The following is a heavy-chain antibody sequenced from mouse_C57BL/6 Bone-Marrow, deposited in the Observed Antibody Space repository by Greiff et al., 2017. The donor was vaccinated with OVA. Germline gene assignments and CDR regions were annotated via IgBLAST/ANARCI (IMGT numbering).Heavy chain of an antibody. CDR3: ARAGSSYGYWYFDV. CDR2: ISDGGSYT. D-gene: IGHD1-1*01. Sequence: EVQLVESGGGLVKPGGSLKLSCAASGFTFSSYAMSWVRQTPEKRLEWVATISDGGSYTYYPDNVKGRFTISRDNAKNNLYLQMSHLKSEDTAMYYCARAGSSYGYWYFDVWGTGTTVTVSS. J-gene: IGHJ1*03. CDR1: GFTFSSYA. V-gene: IGHV5-4*01.